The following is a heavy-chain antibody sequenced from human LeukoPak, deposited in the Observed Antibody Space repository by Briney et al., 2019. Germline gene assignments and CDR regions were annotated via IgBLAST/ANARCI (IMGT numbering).Heavy chain of an antibody. CDR3: ASRGRDFWSGLGY. Sequence: SVKVSCKASGGTFSSYAISWVRQAPGQGLEWMGGIIPIFGTANYAQKFQGRVTITTDESTSTAYMELSSLRSEDTAVYYCASRGRDFWSGLGYWGQGTLVTVSS. CDR2: IIPIFGTA. V-gene: IGHV1-69*05. D-gene: IGHD3-3*01. J-gene: IGHJ4*02. CDR1: GGTFSSYA.